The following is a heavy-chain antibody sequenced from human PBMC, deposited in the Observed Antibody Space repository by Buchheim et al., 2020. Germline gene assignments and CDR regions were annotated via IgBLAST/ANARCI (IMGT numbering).Heavy chain of an antibody. D-gene: IGHD3-10*01. V-gene: IGHV3-23*01. CDR3: AKGPWFVELLVAYFDY. CDR2: MSGSGGST. J-gene: IGHJ4*02. Sequence: EVQLLESGGGLVQPGGSLRLSCAASGFTFSSYAMSWVRQAPGKGLEWVSAMSGSGGSTYYADSGKGRFTISRDNSKITLYLRMNSLRAEDTAVYYCAKGPWFVELLVAYFDYWGQGTL. CDR1: GFTFSSYA.